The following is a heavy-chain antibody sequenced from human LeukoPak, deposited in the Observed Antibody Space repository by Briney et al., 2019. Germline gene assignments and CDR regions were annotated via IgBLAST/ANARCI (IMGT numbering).Heavy chain of an antibody. V-gene: IGHV6-1*01. CDR1: GDSVFSRAAS. Sequence: SQTLSLTCAISGDSVFSRAASWNWVRQSPSRGLGWLGRTYYRSKWYSEYAGSVRGRITIDADTSKNQFFLQLHSVTPEDKAVYYCARDAGNRVLQAFDIWGQGTMVTVSS. J-gene: IGHJ3*02. CDR2: TYYRSKWYS. CDR3: ARDAGNRVLQAFDI. D-gene: IGHD2-8*01.